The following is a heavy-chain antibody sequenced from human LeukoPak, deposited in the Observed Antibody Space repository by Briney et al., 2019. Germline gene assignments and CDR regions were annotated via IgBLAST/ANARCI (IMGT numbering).Heavy chain of an antibody. CDR2: INHSGST. CDR1: GFTFSSYE. D-gene: IGHD2-15*01. Sequence: PGGSLRLSCAASGFTFSSYEMNWVRQPPGKGLEWIGEINHSGSTNYNPSLKSRVTISVDTSKNQFSLKLSSVTAADTAVYYCARLQVKTPSRRYCSGGSCPRMDVWGKGTTVTISS. V-gene: IGHV4-34*01. CDR3: ARLQVKTPSRRYCSGGSCPRMDV. J-gene: IGHJ6*03.